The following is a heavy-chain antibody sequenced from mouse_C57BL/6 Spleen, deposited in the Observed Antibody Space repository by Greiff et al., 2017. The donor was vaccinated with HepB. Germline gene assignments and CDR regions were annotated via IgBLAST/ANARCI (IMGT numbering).Heavy chain of an antibody. J-gene: IGHJ4*01. CDR1: GYTFTSYW. CDR2: IYPGSGST. D-gene: IGHD2-10*01. CDR3: ARGQVSYSSYAMDY. V-gene: IGHV1-55*01. Sequence: QVQLKQPGAELVKPGASVKMSCKASGYTFTSYWITWVKQRPGQGLEWIGDIYPGSGSTNYNEKFKSKATLTVDTSSSTAYMQLSSLTSEDSAVYYCARGQVSYSSYAMDYWGQGTSVTVSS.